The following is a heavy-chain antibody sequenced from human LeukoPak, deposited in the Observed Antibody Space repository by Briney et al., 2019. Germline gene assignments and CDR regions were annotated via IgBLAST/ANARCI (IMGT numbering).Heavy chain of an antibody. J-gene: IGHJ5*02. CDR1: GFSLSTSGVG. D-gene: IGHD5-18*01. V-gene: IGHV2-5*02. CDR2: IYWDDDK. CDR3: AHRKVDTPMGP. Sequence: SGPTLVNPTQTLTLTCTFSGFSLSTSGVGVGWIRQPPGKALEWLAYIYWDDDKRYSPALKSRLTITKDTSKSQVVLTVTNMDPVDTATYYCAHRKVDTPMGPWGQGTLVTVSS.